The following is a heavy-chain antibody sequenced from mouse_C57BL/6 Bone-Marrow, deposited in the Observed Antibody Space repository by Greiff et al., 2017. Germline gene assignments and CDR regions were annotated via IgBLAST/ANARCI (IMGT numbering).Heavy chain of an antibody. CDR1: GFNIKDDY. Sequence: EVQLQQSGAELVRPGASVKLSCTASGFNIKDDYMHWVKQRPEQGLEWIGGIDPENGDTEYASKFQGKATITADTSSNTAYLQLSGLPSENSAVSSFTTFGIGGFDYWGQGTTLTVSS. V-gene: IGHV14-4*01. CDR2: IDPENGDT. J-gene: IGHJ2*01. CDR3: TTFGIGGFDY. D-gene: IGHD2-14*01.